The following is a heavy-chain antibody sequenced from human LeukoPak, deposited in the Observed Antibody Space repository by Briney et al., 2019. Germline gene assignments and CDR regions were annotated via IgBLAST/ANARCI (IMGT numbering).Heavy chain of an antibody. V-gene: IGHV3-21*01. CDR1: GFTFSNYW. CDR2: ISDDGNYI. CDR3: ASDPHSAAANWFDP. J-gene: IGHJ5*02. D-gene: IGHD6-13*01. Sequence: PGGSLRLSCAASGFTFSNYWMNWVRQAPGKGLEWVSSISDDGNYIYYGDSVKGRFTISRDNANNSLDLQMHSLRAEDTAVYYCASDPHSAAANWFDPWGQGTLVTVST.